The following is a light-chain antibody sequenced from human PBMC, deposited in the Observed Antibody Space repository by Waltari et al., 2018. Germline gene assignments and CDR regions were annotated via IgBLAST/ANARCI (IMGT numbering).Light chain of an antibody. CDR3: QQRSNWPLT. V-gene: IGKV3-11*01. CDR2: DAS. CDR1: QRVSTF. J-gene: IGKJ4*01. Sequence: EIVLTQSPATLSLSPGERATLSCRASQRVSTFLAWYQQKPGQAPRPLIYDASNRATGIPARFSGSGSGTDFTLTISSLDPEDFAVYFCQQRSNWPLTFGGGTKVEIK.